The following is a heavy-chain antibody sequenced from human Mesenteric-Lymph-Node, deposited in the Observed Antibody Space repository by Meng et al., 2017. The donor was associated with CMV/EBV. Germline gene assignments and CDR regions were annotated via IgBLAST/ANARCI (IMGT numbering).Heavy chain of an antibody. J-gene: IGHJ4*02. Sequence: GESLKISCAASGFTFSGYALHWVRQAPGKGLEWVAVISDDGAYKLHADSVKGRFTISRDNSKNTLYLQMNSLRAEDTAVYYCAKDLETVVDSALDYWGQGTLVTVSS. CDR2: ISDDGAYK. CDR1: GFTFSGYA. V-gene: IGHV3-30*04. D-gene: IGHD4-23*01. CDR3: AKDLETVVDSALDY.